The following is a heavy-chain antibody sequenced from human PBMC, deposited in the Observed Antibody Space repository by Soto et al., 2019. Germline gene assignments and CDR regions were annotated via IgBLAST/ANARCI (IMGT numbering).Heavy chain of an antibody. CDR3: GRIPYQYSCRCYYPPMDD. D-gene: IGHD6-13*01. J-gene: IGHJ6*04. V-gene: IGHV1-18*01. CDR2: ISAYNGNT. CDR1: GYTVSTFG. Sequence: SVKVSRTASGYTVSTFGSSWVRKAHGQGFEWMGWISAYNGNTNYAHQLESRVTMTTDTSTSTAYMELRSRRSDATAVHTCGRIPYQYSCRCYYPPMDDCASGIT.